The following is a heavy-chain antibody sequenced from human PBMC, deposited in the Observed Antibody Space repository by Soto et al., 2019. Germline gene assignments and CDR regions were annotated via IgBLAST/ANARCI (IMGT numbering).Heavy chain of an antibody. CDR1: GCSISSPNW. V-gene: IGHV4-4*02. Sequence: QVRLQESGPGLVKSSGTLSLPCLVSGCSISSPNWWSWVRQPPGKGLEWIAEMHHSGAPNYHPSRKRRLSISLFKSKNQSALNLSPMTAADSLSYYCAPGSLYDYASGRMRDSWGGGALVTV. D-gene: IGHD3-10*01. CDR3: APGSLYDYASGRMRDS. CDR2: MHHSGAP. J-gene: IGHJ4*02.